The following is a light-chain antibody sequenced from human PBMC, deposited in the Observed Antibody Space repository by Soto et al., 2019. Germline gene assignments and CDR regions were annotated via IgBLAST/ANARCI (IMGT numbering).Light chain of an antibody. CDR3: QQRKHWPPLT. Sequence: VLTQSPATLTLSPGERAILSCRASQSVETYLVWYQQQPGQAPRLLIYDTSNRATGIPARFSGSGSDTDFTLTISSLEHEDFAVYNCQQRKHWPPLTFGGGTKVELK. CDR2: DTS. V-gene: IGKV3-11*01. CDR1: QSVETY. J-gene: IGKJ4*01.